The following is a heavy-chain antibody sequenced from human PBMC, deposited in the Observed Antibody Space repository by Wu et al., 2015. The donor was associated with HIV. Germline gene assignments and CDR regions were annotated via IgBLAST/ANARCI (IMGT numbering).Heavy chain of an antibody. J-gene: IGHJ6*02. V-gene: IGHV1-69*05. D-gene: IGHD6-13*01. CDR2: IIPIFGTA. Sequence: QVQLVQSGAEVKKPGSSVKVSCKASGGTFSSYAISWVRQAPGQGLEWMGGIIPIFGTANYAQKFQGRVTITTDESTSTAYMELSSLRSEDTAVYYCARDPFIAAAGTNYGMDVWGQGTTVTVSS. CDR3: ARDPFIAAAGTNYGMDV. CDR1: GGTFSSYA.